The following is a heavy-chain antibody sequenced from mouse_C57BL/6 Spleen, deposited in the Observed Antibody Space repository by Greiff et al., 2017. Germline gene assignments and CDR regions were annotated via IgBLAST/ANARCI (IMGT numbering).Heavy chain of an antibody. D-gene: IGHD3-3*01. CDR2: IDPEDGET. Sequence: VQLQQSGAELVKPGASVKFSCTASGFNINDYYMHWVKQRNEQGLEWIGRIDPEDGETKSAPRFQGKATITADKSSNTAYMQISSLTSEDTAVYYWAREGFYYFDYWGQGTTLTVSS. CDR1: GFNINDYY. J-gene: IGHJ2*01. CDR3: AREGFYYFDY. V-gene: IGHV14-2*01.